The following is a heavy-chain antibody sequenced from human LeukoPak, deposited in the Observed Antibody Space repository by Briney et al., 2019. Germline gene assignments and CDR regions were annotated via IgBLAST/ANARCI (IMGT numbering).Heavy chain of an antibody. CDR2: ISNSGGST. J-gene: IGHJ4*02. Sequence: GGSLRLSCAASGFTFSSYVMSWVRQAPGKGLEWVSSISNSGGSTYYADSVKGRFTISRDNAKNSLYLQMNSLRAEDTAVYYCARGHKYFDCWGQGTLVTVSS. CDR1: GFTFSSYV. V-gene: IGHV3-23*01. CDR3: ARGHKYFDC.